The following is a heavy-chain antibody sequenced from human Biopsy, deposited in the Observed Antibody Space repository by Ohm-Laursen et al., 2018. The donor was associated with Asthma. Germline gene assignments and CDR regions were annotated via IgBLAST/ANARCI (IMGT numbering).Heavy chain of an antibody. CDR1: GYSLTDLS. CDR2: HDHEEGGT. D-gene: IGHD4-17*01. Sequence: SVSVSCQISGYSLTDLSMHWVRQAPGQGLEWMGGHDHEEGGTVNARRFQGRVTMTEDTSTDTAYMELSSLSSDDTAVYYCASDFPKDYVRYNFQFWGQGTLVTVSS. CDR3: ASDFPKDYVRYNFQF. V-gene: IGHV1-24*01. J-gene: IGHJ4*02.